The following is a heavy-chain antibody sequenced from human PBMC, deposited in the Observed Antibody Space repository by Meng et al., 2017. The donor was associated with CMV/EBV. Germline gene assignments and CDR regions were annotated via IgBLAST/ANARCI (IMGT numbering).Heavy chain of an antibody. CDR1: YY. J-gene: IGHJ5*02. CDR3: ARGGLPLGPYGVVMGVGNWLDP. D-gene: IGHD3-3*01. Sequence: YYMHWVRQGRGQGLEWMGRINPSGGSTSYAQKFQGRVTMTRDTSTSTVYMELSSLRSEDTAVYYCARGGLPLGPYGVVMGVGNWLDPWGQGTLVTVSS. CDR2: INPSGGST. V-gene: IGHV1-46*01.